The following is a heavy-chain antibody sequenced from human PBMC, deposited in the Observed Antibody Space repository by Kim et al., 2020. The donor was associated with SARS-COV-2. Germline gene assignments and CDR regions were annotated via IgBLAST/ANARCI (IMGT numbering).Heavy chain of an antibody. V-gene: IGHV1-58*01. CDR3: AARPRDYTAMAPGDY. Sequence: SVKVSCKASGFTFTSSAVQWVRQARGQRLEWIGWIVVGSGNTNYAQKFQERVTITRDMSTSTAYMELSSLRSEDTAVYYCAARPRDYTAMAPGDYWGQGTLVTVSS. D-gene: IGHD5-18*01. CDR1: GFTFTSSA. CDR2: IVVGSGNT. J-gene: IGHJ4*02.